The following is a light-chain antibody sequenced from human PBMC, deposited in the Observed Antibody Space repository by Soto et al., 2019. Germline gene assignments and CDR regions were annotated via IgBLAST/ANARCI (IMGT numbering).Light chain of an antibody. J-gene: IGLJ3*02. CDR2: RSD. V-gene: IGLV1-47*01. CDR1: SSNIGSNY. CDR3: AVRDDSLSGHWV. Sequence: QSVLTQPPSASGTPGQRVTISCSGSSSNIGSNYVSWYQHLPGAAPKLLIYRSDQRSSGVPDRFSGSKSGTSASLAISGLRSEDEADYFCAVRDDSLSGHWVFGGGTKLTVL.